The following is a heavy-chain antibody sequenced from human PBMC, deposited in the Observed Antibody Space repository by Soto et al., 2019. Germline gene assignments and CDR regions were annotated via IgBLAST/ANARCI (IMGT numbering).Heavy chain of an antibody. V-gene: IGHV1-2*04. Sequence: ASVKVSCKASGYTFTGYYMHWVRQAPGQGLEWMGWINPNSGGTNYAQKFQGWVTMTRDTSISTAYMELSRLRSDDTAVYYCARLPIAAAGIYYYYGMDVWGQGTMVTVSS. J-gene: IGHJ6*02. CDR2: INPNSGGT. D-gene: IGHD6-13*01. CDR1: GYTFTGYY. CDR3: ARLPIAAAGIYYYYGMDV.